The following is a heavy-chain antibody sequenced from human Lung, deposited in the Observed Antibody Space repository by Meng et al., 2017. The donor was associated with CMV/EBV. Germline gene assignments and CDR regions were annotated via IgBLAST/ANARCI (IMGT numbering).Heavy chain of an antibody. J-gene: IGHJ6*02. CDR1: GFTFSSYS. V-gene: IGHV3-21*01. D-gene: IGHD2-21*01. CDR3: ARDVSPRSSAYFAIYYFYALDV. Sequence: GESLKISCAASGFTFSSYSMNWVRQAPGKGLEWVSSISSSGTYIYYADSVKGQFTISRDNAQNSLYLQMNSLRAEDTAVYYCARDVSPRSSAYFAIYYFYALDVWGQGXTVTVSS. CDR2: ISSSGTYI.